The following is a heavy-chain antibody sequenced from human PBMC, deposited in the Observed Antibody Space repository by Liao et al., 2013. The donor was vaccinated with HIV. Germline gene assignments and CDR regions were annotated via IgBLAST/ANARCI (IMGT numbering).Heavy chain of an antibody. CDR2: IYYSGGT. CDR3: ARAKGNYIYAFDI. J-gene: IGHJ3*02. Sequence: QVQLQQWGAGLLKPSETLSLTCAVYGGSFSGYYWSWIRQPPGKGLEWIGNIYYSGGTYYSPSLKSRVTISLDMSRNHFSLQLKSVTAADTAVYYCARAKGNYIYAFDIWGQGTMVTVSS. V-gene: IGHV4-34*01. D-gene: IGHD3-16*01. CDR1: GGSFSGYY.